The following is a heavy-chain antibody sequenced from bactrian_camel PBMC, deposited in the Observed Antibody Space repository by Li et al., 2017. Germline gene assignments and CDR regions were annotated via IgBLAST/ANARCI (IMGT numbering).Heavy chain of an antibody. V-gene: IGHV3S53*01. CDR2: ISCGGVT. CDR3: AAAYDCWPGSWFKPTIYQF. CDR1: KYIGGSYC. J-gene: IGHJ4*01. Sequence: QVQLVESGGGSVQAGGSLRLSCAGSKYIGGSYCMTWHRQVPGKEREGVAAISCGGVTTYADSVKGRFTISKDNADNTLFLEMNSMNVEDTATYYCAAAYDCWPGSWFKPTIYQFWGQGTQVTVS. D-gene: IGHD3*01.